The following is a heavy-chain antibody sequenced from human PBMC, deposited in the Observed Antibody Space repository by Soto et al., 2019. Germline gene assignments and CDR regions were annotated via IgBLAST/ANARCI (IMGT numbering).Heavy chain of an antibody. J-gene: IGHJ5*02. V-gene: IGHV3-21*04. Sequence: GGSLRLSCAASGFTFSSYAMSWVRQAPGKGLEWVSDITSSSTYTNYADSVKGRFTISRDNAKDSLYLQMNSLRAEDTAVYYCARNKVVVGTIGFDPWGQGTLVTVSS. CDR2: ITSSSTYT. CDR3: ARNKVVVGTIGFDP. CDR1: GFTFSSYA. D-gene: IGHD2-2*01.